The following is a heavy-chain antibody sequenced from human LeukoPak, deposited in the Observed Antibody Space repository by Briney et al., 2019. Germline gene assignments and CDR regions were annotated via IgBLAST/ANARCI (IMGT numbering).Heavy chain of an antibody. D-gene: IGHD5-12*01. CDR3: AKLVATISD. V-gene: IGHV3-23*01. CDR1: GFTFSNYA. CDR2: IGGSGVST. Sequence: GGSLILSCAASGFTFSNYAMSWVRQAPGKGLEWVSSIGGSGVSTYYADSVKGRFTISRDNSKNTLYLQMDSLRAEDTAVYYCAKLVATISDWGQGTLVIVSS. J-gene: IGHJ4*02.